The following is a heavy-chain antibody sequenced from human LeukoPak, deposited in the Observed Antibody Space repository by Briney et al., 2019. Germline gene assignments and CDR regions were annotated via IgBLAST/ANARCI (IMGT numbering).Heavy chain of an antibody. CDR1: GGSISSGGYY. J-gene: IGHJ4*02. V-gene: IGHV4-31*03. Sequence: SETLSLTCTVSGGSISSGGYYWSWIRQHPGKGLEWIGYIYYSGSTYYNPSLKSRVTISVDTTKNQFSLKLSSVTAADTAVYYCARARGSVYDYWGQGTLVTVSS. CDR3: ARARGSVYDY. CDR2: IYYSGST. D-gene: IGHD5/OR15-5a*01.